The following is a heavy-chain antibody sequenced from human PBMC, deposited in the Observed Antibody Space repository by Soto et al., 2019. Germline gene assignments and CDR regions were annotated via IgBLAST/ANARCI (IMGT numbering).Heavy chain of an antibody. D-gene: IGHD5-18*01. V-gene: IGHV3-21*01. Sequence: GGSLRLSCAASGFTFSSYSMNWVRQAPGKGLEWVSSISSSSSYIYYADSVKGRFTISRDNAKNSLYLQMNSLRAEDTAVYYCARDNYIFCGVGYSYGYPCYYGMDVWGQGTTVTVSS. CDR3: ARDNYIFCGVGYSYGYPCYYGMDV. J-gene: IGHJ6*02. CDR2: ISSSSSYI. CDR1: GFTFSSYS.